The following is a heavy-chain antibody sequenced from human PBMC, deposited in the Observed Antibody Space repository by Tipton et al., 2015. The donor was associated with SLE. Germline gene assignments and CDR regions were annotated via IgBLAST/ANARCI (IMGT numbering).Heavy chain of an antibody. J-gene: IGHJ4*02. CDR3: AKDKGVSVTGYFDY. D-gene: IGHD4-17*01. Sequence: SLRLSCAASGFTFRSYEMNWVRQAPGKGLEWVSYISSSGSTIYYADSVKGRFTISRDNAKNSLYLQMNSLRAEDTALYYCAKDKGVSVTGYFDYWGQGTLVTVSS. CDR2: ISSSGSTI. CDR1: GFTFRSYE. V-gene: IGHV3-48*03.